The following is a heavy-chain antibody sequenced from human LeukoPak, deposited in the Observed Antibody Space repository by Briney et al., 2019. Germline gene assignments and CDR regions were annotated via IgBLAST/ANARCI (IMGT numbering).Heavy chain of an antibody. CDR2: ISSRSSYI. V-gene: IGHV3-21*01. CDR1: GFTFSSYS. Sequence: GRSLRLSCAASGFTFSSYSMNWVRQAPGKGLEWVSSISSRSSYIYYADSVKGRFTISRDNAKNSLYLQMNSLRAEDTAVYYCARDKRFGDYGDYGGNYFDYWGQGTLVTVSS. J-gene: IGHJ4*02. CDR3: ARDKRFGDYGDYGGNYFDY. D-gene: IGHD4-17*01.